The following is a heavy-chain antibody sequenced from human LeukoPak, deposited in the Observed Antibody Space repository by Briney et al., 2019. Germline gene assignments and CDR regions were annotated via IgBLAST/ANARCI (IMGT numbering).Heavy chain of an antibody. CDR3: ARDRYCSGGSCYSWFDP. D-gene: IGHD2-15*01. CDR2: SYHSGST. CDR1: GFTFSNYAM. V-gene: IGHV4-4*02. J-gene: IGHJ5*02. Sequence: KPGGSLRLSCAASGFTFSNYAMSWVRQAPGKGLEWIGYSYHSGSTYYNPSLKSRVTISVDRSKNQFSLKLSSVTAADTAVYYCARDRYCSGGSCYSWFDPWGQGTLVTVSS.